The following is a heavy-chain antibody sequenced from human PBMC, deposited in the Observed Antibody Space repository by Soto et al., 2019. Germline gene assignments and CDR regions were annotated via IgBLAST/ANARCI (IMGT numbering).Heavy chain of an antibody. CDR1: GFTFSSYS. J-gene: IGHJ5*02. D-gene: IGHD4-17*01. CDR2: ISSSSGYI. V-gene: IGHV3-21*01. Sequence: WGSLRLSCAASGFTFSSYSMNCVRQAPGKGLECVSSISSSSGYIYYADSVKGRFTISRDNAKNSLYLQMNSLRAEDTAVYYCARERSDYRFDPWGQGSLVTVSS. CDR3: ARERSDYRFDP.